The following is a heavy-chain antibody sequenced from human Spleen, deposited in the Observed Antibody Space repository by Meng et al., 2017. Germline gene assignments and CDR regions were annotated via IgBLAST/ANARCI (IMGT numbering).Heavy chain of an antibody. D-gene: IGHD4-23*01. CDR1: GGPISRTGTC. Sequence: QVQLRESGPGLVKPSETLSLTCTVSGGPISRTGTCGGWIRQPPGKGLEWIGSQCHADDTYYNPSLMGRVTISVDTSKNQVSLKLTSVTAADTSIYYCARHTFSGNPGGIDSWGQGILVTVSS. V-gene: IGHV4-39*01. CDR2: QCHADDT. J-gene: IGHJ4*02. CDR3: ARHTFSGNPGGIDS.